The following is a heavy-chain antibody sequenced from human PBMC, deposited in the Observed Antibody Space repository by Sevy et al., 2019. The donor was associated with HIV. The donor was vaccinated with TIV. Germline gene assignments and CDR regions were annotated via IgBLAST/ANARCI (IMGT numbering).Heavy chain of an antibody. CDR2: IGGGDGST. Sequence: GGSLRLSCAASGFRFSSFAMIWVRQAPGKGLEWVSEIGGGDGSTYYEDSVKGRFTISIDNAKNTVYLQMSSLSAEDTDMYYCAKGCHSDDFGADTLDIWGQGTMVTVSS. J-gene: IGHJ3*02. D-gene: IGHD2-21*01. V-gene: IGHV3-23*01. CDR3: AKGCHSDDFGADTLDI. CDR1: GFRFSSFA.